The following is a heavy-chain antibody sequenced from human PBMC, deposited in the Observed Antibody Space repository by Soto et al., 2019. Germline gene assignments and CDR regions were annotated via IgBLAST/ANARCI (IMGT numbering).Heavy chain of an antibody. CDR3: AKSTVTTGDY. J-gene: IGHJ4*02. V-gene: IGHV3-23*01. Sequence: EMPLLESGGGLVQPGGSLRLSCAASGFTFSSYAMSWVRQAPGKGLEWVSTISGSRSSTYYADSVKGRFTISSDNSKNTLYLQMNSLRAEDTAVYYCAKSTVTTGDYWGQGTLVTVSS. CDR2: ISGSRSST. D-gene: IGHD4-17*01. CDR1: GFTFSSYA.